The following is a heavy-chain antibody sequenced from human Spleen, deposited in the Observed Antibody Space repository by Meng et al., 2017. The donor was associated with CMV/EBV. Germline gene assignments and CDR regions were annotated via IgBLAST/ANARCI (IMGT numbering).Heavy chain of an antibody. CDR3: ARGLGSGSEYFQH. CDR1: GFNLEDYT. J-gene: IGHJ1*01. Sequence: SLKISCAASGFNLEDYTMFWVRQVPGKGLEWVSTISWNSVIRDYADSVKGRFTVSRDNAKNSLYLQMNSLRADDTAVYYCARGLGSGSEYFQHWGQGTLVTVSS. CDR2: ISWNSVIR. D-gene: IGHD2-15*01. V-gene: IGHV3-9*01.